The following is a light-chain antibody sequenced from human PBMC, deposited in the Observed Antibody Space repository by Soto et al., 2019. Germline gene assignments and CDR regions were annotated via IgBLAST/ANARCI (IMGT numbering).Light chain of an antibody. CDR2: GAT. CDR1: QSVSSSY. V-gene: IGKV3-20*01. Sequence: EIVMTQSPATLSVNNGERATLSCRASQSVSSSYLAWYQQRRGQAPRLLIYGATSRATGIPDRFSGSGSGTDFTLTISRLEPEDFAVYYCHQYGSSPATFGQGTKVDI. CDR3: HQYGSSPAT. J-gene: IGKJ1*01.